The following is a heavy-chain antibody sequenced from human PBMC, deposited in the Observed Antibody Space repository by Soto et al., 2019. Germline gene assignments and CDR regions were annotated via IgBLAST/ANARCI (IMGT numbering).Heavy chain of an antibody. V-gene: IGHV4-59*01. J-gene: IGHJ4*02. CDR1: GGSISSYY. Sequence: QVQLQESGPGLVKPSETLSLTCTVSGGSISSYYWSWIRQPPGKGLEWIGYISYSGSTNYNSSLKSRVTMSVETSKNQFSLKLSSVTAADTAVYYCVREGEQLVLDYWGQGTLVTVSS. CDR3: VREGEQLVLDY. CDR2: ISYSGST. D-gene: IGHD6-13*01.